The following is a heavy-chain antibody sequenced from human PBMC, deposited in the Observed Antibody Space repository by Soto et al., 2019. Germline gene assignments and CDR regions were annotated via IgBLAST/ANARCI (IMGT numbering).Heavy chain of an antibody. CDR3: ARVDGSGTYSLVDY. V-gene: IGHV4-61*01. Sequence: QVQLQESGPALVKPSETLSLTCTVSGDSVTNNNYFWSWIRQSPGKGLEWIGYVYHHGRATYNPSLGSRLTILLDTSKNQFSLKLSSVTAADTAVYYCARVDGSGTYSLVDYWGQGSLVTVSS. CDR2: VYHHGRA. J-gene: IGHJ4*02. D-gene: IGHD3-10*01. CDR1: GDSVTNNNYF.